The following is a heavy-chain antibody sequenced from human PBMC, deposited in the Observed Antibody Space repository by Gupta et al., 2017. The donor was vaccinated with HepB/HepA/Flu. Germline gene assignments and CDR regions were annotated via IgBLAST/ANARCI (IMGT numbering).Heavy chain of an antibody. CDR1: GGSISSYY. Sequence: QVQLQESGPGLVKPSETLSLTCTVSGGSISSYYWSWIRQPPGKGLEGIGYIYYSGRTKYKTSRYRRVTISVDTSKNQVSPKMSSVPAAEAVVEECAIESIWAATRTGRAFAIWGQGTIVTVSS. V-gene: IGHV4-59*01. D-gene: IGHD1-26*01. CDR2: IYYSGRT. J-gene: IGHJ3*02. CDR3: AIESIWAATRTGRAFAI.